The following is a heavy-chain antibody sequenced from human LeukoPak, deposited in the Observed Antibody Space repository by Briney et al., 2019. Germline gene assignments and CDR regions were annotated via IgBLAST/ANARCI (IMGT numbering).Heavy chain of an antibody. D-gene: IGHD3-3*01. CDR2: ISGSGGST. V-gene: IGHV3-23*01. CDR3: ANALEWLFRKHFDY. J-gene: IGHJ4*02. CDR1: GFTFSSYA. Sequence: GGSLRLSCAASGFTFSSYAMSWVRQAPGKGLEWVSAISGSGGSTYYADSVKGRFTISRDNSKNTLYLQMNSLRAEDTAVYYCANALEWLFRKHFDYWGQGTLVTVSS.